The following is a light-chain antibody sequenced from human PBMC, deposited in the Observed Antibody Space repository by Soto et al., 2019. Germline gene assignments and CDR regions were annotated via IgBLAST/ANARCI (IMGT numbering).Light chain of an antibody. J-gene: IGKJ5*01. Sequence: ETVLTQSPATLSLSPGERATLSCRASQSVDSYLAWYQQKPGQAPRLLIYDSSNRATGIPARFSGSGSGTDYTLTISSLEPEDFAFYYCQQRRNWPLTFGQGTRLEIK. V-gene: IGKV3-11*01. CDR1: QSVDSY. CDR2: DSS. CDR3: QQRRNWPLT.